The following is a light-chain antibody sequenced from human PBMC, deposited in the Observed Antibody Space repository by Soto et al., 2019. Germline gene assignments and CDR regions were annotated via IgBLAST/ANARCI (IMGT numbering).Light chain of an antibody. V-gene: IGLV2-14*01. CDR2: EVS. CDR1: SSDVGGYNY. CDR3: SSYTSSTTVV. Sequence: QSALTQPASVSGSLGQSITISCTGTSSDVGGYNYVSWYQQHPGKAPKLMIYEVSNRPSGVSNRFSGSKSGNTASLTISGLQAEDEADEYCSSYTSSTTVVFGGGTKLTVL. J-gene: IGLJ2*01.